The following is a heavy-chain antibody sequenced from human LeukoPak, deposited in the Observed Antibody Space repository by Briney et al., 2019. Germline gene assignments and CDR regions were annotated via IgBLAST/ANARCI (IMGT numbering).Heavy chain of an antibody. J-gene: IGHJ5*02. Sequence: SETLSLTCTVSGGSISSYYWSWIRQPPGKGLEWIGYIYYSGSTNYNPSLKSRVTISVDTSKNQFSLKLSSVTAADTAVYYCARETAAYYYGSGSYAFDPWGQETLVTVSS. CDR2: IYYSGST. V-gene: IGHV4-59*01. CDR1: GGSISSYY. D-gene: IGHD3-10*01. CDR3: ARETAAYYYGSGSYAFDP.